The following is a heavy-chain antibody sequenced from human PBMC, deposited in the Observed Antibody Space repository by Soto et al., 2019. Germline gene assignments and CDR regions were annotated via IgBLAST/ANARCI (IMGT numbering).Heavy chain of an antibody. D-gene: IGHD3-10*01. J-gene: IGHJ4*02. Sequence: EVQLEQSGAEVKKPGESLRISCKGSGNSFTNYWICWVRQMPGKGLEWMGMIDPSDSYTTYSPSFQGHVTISADKSMSTAYLQWSSLRASDTAMYYCASHRFGEFPFDYWGQGTLVTVSS. CDR3: ASHRFGEFPFDY. V-gene: IGHV5-10-1*01. CDR1: GNSFTNYW. CDR2: IDPSDSYT.